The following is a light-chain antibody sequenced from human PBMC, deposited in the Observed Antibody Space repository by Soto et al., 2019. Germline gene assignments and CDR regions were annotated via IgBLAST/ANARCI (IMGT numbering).Light chain of an antibody. J-gene: IGLJ3*02. Sequence: QSVLTQPPSASGTPGQRVTISCSGGSSNIGRDYVYWFQQLPGTAPKLLIYTNNQRPSGVPDRFSGSKSGTSASLANSGLRSEDEADYCCAAWDDSLSAWVFGGGTKLTVL. CDR2: TNN. V-gene: IGLV1-47*02. CDR1: SSNIGRDY. CDR3: AAWDDSLSAWV.